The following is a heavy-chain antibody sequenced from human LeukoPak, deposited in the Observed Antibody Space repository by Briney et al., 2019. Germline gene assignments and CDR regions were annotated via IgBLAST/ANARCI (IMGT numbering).Heavy chain of an antibody. CDR3: ARELKYYYDSSGYSDGL. CDR2: INPNSGGT. CDR1: GGTFSSYT. Sequence: GASVKVSCKASGGTFSSYTISWVRQAPGQGLEWMGWINPNSGGTNYAQKFQGRVTMTRDTSISTAYMELSRLRSDDTAVYYCARELKYYYDSSGYSDGLWGQGTLVTVSS. J-gene: IGHJ4*02. V-gene: IGHV1-2*02. D-gene: IGHD3-22*01.